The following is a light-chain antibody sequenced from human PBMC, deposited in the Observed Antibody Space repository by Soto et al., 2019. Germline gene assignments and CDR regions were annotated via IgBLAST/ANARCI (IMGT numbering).Light chain of an antibody. CDR1: QSVSSY. CDR2: DAS. CDR3: QQRSNWPLT. V-gene: IGKV3-11*01. J-gene: IGKJ4*01. Sequence: EIVLTQSPATLSLSPGERATLSCRSSQSVSSYLAWYQQRPGQAPRLLMYDASNRATGIPARFSGSGSGTDFTLTISSLEPEDFALYYCQQRSNWPLTLGGGTKVAS.